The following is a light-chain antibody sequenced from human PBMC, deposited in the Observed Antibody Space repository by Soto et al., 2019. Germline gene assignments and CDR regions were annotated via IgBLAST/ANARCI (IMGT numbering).Light chain of an antibody. CDR3: QSYDSSFSAV. Sequence: QSVLTQPPSVSGAPGQRVTISCTGSSSNIGAGYDVHWYQQLPGTAPKLLIYGNSNRPSGVPDRFSGSKSGTSASLAITGLQAEDEADYYRQSYDSSFSAVFGGGTQLTVL. CDR1: SSNIGAGYD. V-gene: IGLV1-40*01. CDR2: GNS. J-gene: IGLJ7*01.